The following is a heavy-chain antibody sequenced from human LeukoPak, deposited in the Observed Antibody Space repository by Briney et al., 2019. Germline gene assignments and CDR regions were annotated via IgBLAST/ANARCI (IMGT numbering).Heavy chain of an antibody. CDR3: AGLVDTGNWYFDL. CDR2: IYYSGRP. CDR1: GGSISSYY. V-gene: IGHV4-59*12. D-gene: IGHD5-18*01. J-gene: IGHJ2*01. Sequence: SETLSLTCTVSGGSISSYYWSWIRQPPGKGLEWIGYIYYSGRPNYNPSLKRRVTISVDKSPIQFSLKLSSVHAADTAVYYCAGLVDTGNWYFDLWGRGTLVTVSS.